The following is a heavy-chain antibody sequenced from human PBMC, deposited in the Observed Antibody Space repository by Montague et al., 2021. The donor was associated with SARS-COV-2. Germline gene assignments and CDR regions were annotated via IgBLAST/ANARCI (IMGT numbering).Heavy chain of an antibody. CDR2: ISSSSSYT. D-gene: IGHD3-9*01. CDR3: ARDPFYDILTGYYSN. V-gene: IGHV3-21*01. Sequence: SLRLSCAASGFTFSSYSMNWVRQAPGKGLEWVSSISSSSSYTYYADSVKGRFTISRDNAKNSLYLQMNSLRAEDTAVYYCARDPFYDILTGYYSNWGQGTLVTVSS. CDR1: GFTFSSYS. J-gene: IGHJ4*02.